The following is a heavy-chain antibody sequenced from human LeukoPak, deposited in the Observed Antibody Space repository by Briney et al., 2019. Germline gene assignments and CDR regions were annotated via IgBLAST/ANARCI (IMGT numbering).Heavy chain of an antibody. D-gene: IGHD3-10*01. J-gene: IGHJ4*02. CDR2: IKQDGSEK. V-gene: IGHV3-7*01. Sequence: GGSLRLSCAASGFTFSSYAMSWVRQAPGKGLEWVANIKQDGSEKYYVDSVKGRFTISRDNAKNSLYLQMNSLRAEDTAVYYCARTMVRGEVSDYWGQGTLVTVSS. CDR3: ARTMVRGEVSDY. CDR1: GFTFSSYA.